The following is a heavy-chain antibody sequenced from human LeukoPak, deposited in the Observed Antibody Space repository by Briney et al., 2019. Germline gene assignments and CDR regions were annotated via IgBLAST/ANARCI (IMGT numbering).Heavy chain of an antibody. V-gene: IGHV3-30-3*01. D-gene: IGHD3-3*01. CDR2: ISYDGSNK. CDR3: ARAPLWSGYFDY. J-gene: IGHJ4*02. CDR1: GFTFSSYA. Sequence: GGSLRLSCAASGFTFSSYAMHWVRQAPGKGLEWVAVISYDGSNKYYADSVKGRFTISRDNSKNTLYLQMNSLRAEDTAVYYCARAPLWSGYFDYWGQGTLVTVSS.